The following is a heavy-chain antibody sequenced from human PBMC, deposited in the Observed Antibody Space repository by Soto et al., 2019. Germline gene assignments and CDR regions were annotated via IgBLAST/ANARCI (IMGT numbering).Heavy chain of an antibody. J-gene: IGHJ4*02. D-gene: IGHD3-10*01. Sequence: PSETLSLTCTVSGGSISSGGYYWSWIRQHPGKGLEWIGYIYYSGSTYYNPSLKSRVTISVDTSKNQFSLKLSSVTAADTAVYYCARSPITMVRGASTYYFDYWGQGTLVTVSS. CDR1: GGSISSGGYY. CDR2: IYYSGST. CDR3: ARSPITMVRGASTYYFDY. V-gene: IGHV4-31*03.